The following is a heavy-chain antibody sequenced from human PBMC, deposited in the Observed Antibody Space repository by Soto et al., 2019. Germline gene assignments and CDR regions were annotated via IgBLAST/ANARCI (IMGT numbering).Heavy chain of an antibody. Sequence: QVQLVQSGAEVKKPGSSVKVSCKASGGTFTSYALNWVRQAPGQGLKWMGGIIPIFGSANYAQKFQGRVTITADESTSTAYMELSSLRSDDTAVYYCARDNSVVRGYYYYMDVWGQGTTVTVSS. CDR1: GGTFTSYA. CDR3: ARDNSVVRGYYYYMDV. J-gene: IGHJ6*02. CDR2: IIPIFGSA. V-gene: IGHV1-69*01. D-gene: IGHD2-15*01.